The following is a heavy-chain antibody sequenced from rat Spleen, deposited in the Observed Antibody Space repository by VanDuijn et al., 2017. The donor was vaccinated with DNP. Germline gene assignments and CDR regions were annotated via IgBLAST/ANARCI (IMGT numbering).Heavy chain of an antibody. V-gene: IGHV5-19*01. CDR2: ISPSGGST. CDR3: ATLTTVAPYVMDA. CDR1: GFTFSNYG. Sequence: EVQLVESGGGLVQPGRSLKLSCAASGFTFSNYGMHWIRQAPTKGLEWVASISPSGGSTYYRDSVKGRFTISRDNAKSTLYLQMDSLRSEDTATYYCATLTTVAPYVMDAWGQGASVTVSS. D-gene: IGHD1-3*01. J-gene: IGHJ4*01.